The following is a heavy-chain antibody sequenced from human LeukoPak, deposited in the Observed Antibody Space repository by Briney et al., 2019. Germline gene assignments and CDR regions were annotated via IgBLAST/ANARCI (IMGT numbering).Heavy chain of an antibody. CDR2: IKYDGSAT. CDR3: ARDNMAAAGNSYYYGLDV. D-gene: IGHD6-13*01. J-gene: IGHJ6*02. CDR1: GFTFSNYW. V-gene: IGHV3-74*01. Sequence: GGSLRLSCAASGFTFSNYWMHWIRQVPGKGLVWVSHIKYDGSATNYADSVKGRFTISRDNAKNTLYLQMNSLRAEDTAVYYCARDNMAAAGNSYYYGLDVWGQGTTVTVSS.